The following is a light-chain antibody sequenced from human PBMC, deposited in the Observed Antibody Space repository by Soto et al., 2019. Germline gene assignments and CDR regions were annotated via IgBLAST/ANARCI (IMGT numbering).Light chain of an antibody. V-gene: IGKV1-5*01. CDR2: DVS. Sequence: DIQMTQSPSTLSASVGDRVTITCRASQSISNWLAWYQQKPGKAPDLLIYDVSTLESGVPSRFSGSGSGTEFTLTISSLQHDDFATYYCQQYHSYMLTFGGGTKVEIK. J-gene: IGKJ4*01. CDR1: QSISNW. CDR3: QQYHSYMLT.